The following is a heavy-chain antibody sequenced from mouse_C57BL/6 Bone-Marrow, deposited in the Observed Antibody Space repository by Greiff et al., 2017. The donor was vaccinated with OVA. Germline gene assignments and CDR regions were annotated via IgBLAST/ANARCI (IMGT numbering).Heavy chain of an antibody. CDR3: TRLLDAMDY. CDR1: GFTFSSYA. CDR2: ISSGGDYI. D-gene: IGHD2-1*01. Sequence: EVKVEESGEGLVKPGGSLKLSCAASGFTFSSYAMSWVRQTPEKRLEWVEYISSGGDYIYYADTVKGRFTISRDNARNTLYLQMGSLKSEDTAMYYCTRLLDAMDYWGQGTSVTVSS. J-gene: IGHJ4*01. V-gene: IGHV5-9-1*02.